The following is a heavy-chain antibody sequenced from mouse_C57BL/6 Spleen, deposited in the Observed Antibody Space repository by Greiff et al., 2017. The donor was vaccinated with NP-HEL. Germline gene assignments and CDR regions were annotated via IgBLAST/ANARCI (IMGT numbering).Heavy chain of an antibody. J-gene: IGHJ2*01. CDR1: GFTFSDYG. CDR3: ARGVDDGYYDYFYY. Sequence: EVHLVESGGGLVKPGGSLKLSCAASGFTFSDYGMHWVRQAPEKGLEWVAYISSGSSTIYYADTVKGRFTISRDNAKNTLFLQMTSLRSEDTAMYYCARGVDDGYYDYFYYWGQGTTLTVSS. CDR2: ISSGSSTI. V-gene: IGHV5-17*01. D-gene: IGHD2-3*01.